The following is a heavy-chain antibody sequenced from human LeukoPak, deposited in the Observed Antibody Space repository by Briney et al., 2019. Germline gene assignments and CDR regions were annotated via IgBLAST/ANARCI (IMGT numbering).Heavy chain of an antibody. J-gene: IGHJ6*02. CDR3: ARERNIVVVPAAMELLLLNYYGMDV. V-gene: IGHV3-48*03. CDR1: GFTFSSYE. CDR2: ISSSGSTI. D-gene: IGHD2-2*01. Sequence: PGGSLRLSCAASGFTFSSYEMNWVRQAPGKGLEWVSYISSSGSTIYYADSVKGRFTISRDNAKNSLYLQMNSLRAEVTAVYYCARERNIVVVPAAMELLLLNYYGMDVWGQGTTVTVSS.